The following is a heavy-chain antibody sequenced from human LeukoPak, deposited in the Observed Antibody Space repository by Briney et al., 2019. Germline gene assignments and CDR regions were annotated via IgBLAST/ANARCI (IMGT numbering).Heavy chain of an antibody. V-gene: IGHV4-59*01. CDR3: ARAGLNYDFWSGYYAFDI. CDR1: GGSINDYY. J-gene: IGHJ3*02. Sequence: SETLSLTCAVSGGSINDYYWTWIRQAPGKGLEWIGYISNSGTTDYNPSLKSRVTISVDTSKNQFSLKLSSVTAADTAVYYCARAGLNYDFWSGYYAFDIWGQGTMVTVSS. D-gene: IGHD3-3*01. CDR2: ISNSGTT.